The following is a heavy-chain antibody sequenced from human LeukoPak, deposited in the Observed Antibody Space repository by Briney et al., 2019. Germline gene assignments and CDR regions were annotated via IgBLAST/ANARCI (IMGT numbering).Heavy chain of an antibody. CDR3: ARKGGKQQLTPFDY. CDR2: IYHSGST. V-gene: IGHV4-38-2*01. CDR1: GYSISSGYY. D-gene: IGHD6-13*01. Sequence: SETLSLTCAVSGYSISSGYYWGWIRQPPGKGLEWIGSIYHSGSTYYNPSLKSRVTISVDTSKSQFSLKLSSVTAADTAVYYCARKGGKQQLTPFDYWGQGTLVTVSS. J-gene: IGHJ4*02.